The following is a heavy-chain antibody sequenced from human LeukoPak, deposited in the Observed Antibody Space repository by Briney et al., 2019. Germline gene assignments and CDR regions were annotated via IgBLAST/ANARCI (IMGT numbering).Heavy chain of an antibody. D-gene: IGHD3-10*01. CDR1: GFTISGYW. Sequence: GGSLRLSCAASGFTISGYWMTWVRQAPGKGLEWVSAISGSGGSTYYADSVKGRFTISRDNSKNTLYLQMNSLRAEDTAVYYCANDHQFRGVIGYFGYWGQGTLVTVSS. CDR2: ISGSGGST. J-gene: IGHJ4*02. V-gene: IGHV3-23*01. CDR3: ANDHQFRGVIGYFGY.